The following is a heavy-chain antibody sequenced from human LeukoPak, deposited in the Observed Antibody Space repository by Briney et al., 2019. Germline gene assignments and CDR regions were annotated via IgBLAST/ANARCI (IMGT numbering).Heavy chain of an antibody. D-gene: IGHD4-17*01. CDR2: VYTSGST. CDR1: GGSVSTYY. CDR3: ATSGHDYGDHR. Sequence: SETLSLTCTVSGGSVSTYYWSWIRKPAGKGLEWIGRVYTSGSTNYNPSLKSRVTMSVDTSKNQLSLKLSSVTAADTAVYYCATSGHDYGDHRWGQGTLVTVSS. V-gene: IGHV4-4*07. J-gene: IGHJ4*02.